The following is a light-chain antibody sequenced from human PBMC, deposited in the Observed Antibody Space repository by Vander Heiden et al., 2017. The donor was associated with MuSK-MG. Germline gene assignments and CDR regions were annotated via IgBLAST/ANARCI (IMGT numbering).Light chain of an antibody. CDR3: QHHNNWPPLT. J-gene: IGKJ3*01. Sequence: EIVMTQSPATLSVSPGERATLSCRASQSVSSNLAWYQQKPGQAPRLLIYGASTRATGIPARFSGSGYGTEFTLTISSLQSEDFAVYYCQHHNNWPPLTFGHGTKVDIK. V-gene: IGKV3-15*01. CDR2: GAS. CDR1: QSVSSN.